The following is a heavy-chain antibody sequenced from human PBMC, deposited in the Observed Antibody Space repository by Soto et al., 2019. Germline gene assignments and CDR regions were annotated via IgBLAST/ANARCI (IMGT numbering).Heavy chain of an antibody. V-gene: IGHV4-34*01. CDR2: INHSGST. CDR1: GWSFSVYY. CDR3: ARGLAAAGYYYYYGMDV. Sequence: PSDTLSLTCAVYGWSFSVYYWSWIRQPPGKGLEWIGEINHSGSTNYNPSLKSRVTISVDTSKNQFSLKLSSVTAADTAVYYCARGLAAAGYYYYYGMDVWGQGTTVTVSS. D-gene: IGHD6-13*01. J-gene: IGHJ6*02.